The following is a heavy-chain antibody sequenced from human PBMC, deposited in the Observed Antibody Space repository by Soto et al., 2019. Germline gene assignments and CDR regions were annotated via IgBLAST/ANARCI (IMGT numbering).Heavy chain of an antibody. V-gene: IGHV3-13*01. CDR1: GFTFSSYD. CDR3: ARDHCSSTSCYTNYWYFDL. D-gene: IGHD2-2*02. CDR2: IGTAGDT. Sequence: GGSPRLSCAASGFTFSSYDKHWVRQATGKGLEWVSAIGTAGDTYYPGSVKGRFTISRENAKNSLYLQMNSLRAEDTAVYYFARDHCSSTSCYTNYWYFDLWGRGTLVTVSS. J-gene: IGHJ2*01.